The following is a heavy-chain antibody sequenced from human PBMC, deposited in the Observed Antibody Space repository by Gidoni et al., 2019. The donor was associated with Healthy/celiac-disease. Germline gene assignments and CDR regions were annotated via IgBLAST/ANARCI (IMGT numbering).Heavy chain of an antibody. J-gene: IGHJ6*02. V-gene: IGHV3-48*02. Sequence: EVQLVESGGGLVQPGGSLRLSCAASGFTFSSYSMNWVRQAQGKGLEWVSYISSSSSTIYYADSVKGRFTISRDNAKNSLYLQMNSLRDEDTAVYYCARDPVGELPPGYYGMDVWGQGTTVTVSS. D-gene: IGHD1-26*01. CDR3: ARDPVGELPPGYYGMDV. CDR1: GFTFSSYS. CDR2: ISSSSSTI.